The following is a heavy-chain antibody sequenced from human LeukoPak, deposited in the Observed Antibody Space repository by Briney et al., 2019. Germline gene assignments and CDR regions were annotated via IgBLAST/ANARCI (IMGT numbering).Heavy chain of an antibody. CDR3: ARDGRRPPYYFDY. CDR1: GFTFSSYS. CDR2: ISSSSSTI. V-gene: IGHV3-48*01. D-gene: IGHD3/OR15-3a*01. J-gene: IGHJ4*02. Sequence: GGSLRLSCAASGFTFSSYSVNWVRQAPGKGLEWVSYISSSSSTIYYADSVKGRFTISRDNAKNSLYLQMNSLRAEDRAVYYCARDGRRPPYYFDYWGQGTLVTVSS.